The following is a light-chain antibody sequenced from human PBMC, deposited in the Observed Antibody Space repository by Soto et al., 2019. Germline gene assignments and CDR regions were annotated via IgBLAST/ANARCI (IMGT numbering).Light chain of an antibody. CDR2: AAS. Sequence: DIQMTQSPSSLSASVGDRVTITCRASQTISTYLHWYQQKPGKAPKLLIYAASSLQSGVPSRFSGSGSGTHSTLTISSLQPEDFATYYCQQSNSSPRTFGQGTKVDI. CDR1: QTISTY. CDR3: QQSNSSPRT. J-gene: IGKJ1*01. V-gene: IGKV1-39*01.